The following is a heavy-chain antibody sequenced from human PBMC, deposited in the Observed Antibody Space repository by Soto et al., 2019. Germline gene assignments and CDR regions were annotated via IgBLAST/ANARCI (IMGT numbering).Heavy chain of an antibody. V-gene: IGHV3-30*18. J-gene: IGHJ6*03. CDR2: ISYDGSNK. Sequence: QVQLVESGGGVVQPGRSLRLSCAASGFTFSSYDMHWVRQAPGKGLEWVAVISYDGSNKYYADSVKGRFTISRDNTKNTLYLQMNSLRAEDTAVYYCAKDYDYIWGSYRQHYYYYMDVWVKGSTVTVSS. D-gene: IGHD3-16*02. CDR3: AKDYDYIWGSYRQHYYYYMDV. CDR1: GFTFSSYD.